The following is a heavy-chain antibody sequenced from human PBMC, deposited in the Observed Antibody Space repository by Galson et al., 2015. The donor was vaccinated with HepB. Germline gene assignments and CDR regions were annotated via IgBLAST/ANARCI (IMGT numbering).Heavy chain of an antibody. CDR1: GFTFSSYG. D-gene: IGHD6-13*01. CDR3: ARSSSSVGNWFDP. V-gene: IGHV3-33*01. CDR2: IWYDGSNK. Sequence: SLRLSCAASGFTFSSYGMHWVRQAPGKGLEWVAVIWYDGSNKYYADSVKGRFTISRDNSKNTLYLQMNSLRAEDTAVYYCARSSSSVGNWFDPWGQGTRVTVSS. J-gene: IGHJ5*02.